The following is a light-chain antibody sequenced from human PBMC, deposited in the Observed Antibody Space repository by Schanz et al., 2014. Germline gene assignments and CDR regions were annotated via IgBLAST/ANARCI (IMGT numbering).Light chain of an antibody. Sequence: QSALTQPASVSGSPGQSITISCTGTSSDVGGYNYVSWYQQHPGKAPKLMIYDVSNRPSGVSNRFSGSKSGNTASLTISGLQAEDEADYYCSSYTPSSTTLYVFGTGTKLTVL. CDR3: SSYTPSSTTLYV. CDR1: SSDVGGYNY. V-gene: IGLV2-14*01. J-gene: IGLJ1*01. CDR2: DVS.